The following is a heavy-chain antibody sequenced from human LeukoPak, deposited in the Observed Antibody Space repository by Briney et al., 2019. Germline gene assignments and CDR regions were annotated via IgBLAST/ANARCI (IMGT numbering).Heavy chain of an antibody. D-gene: IGHD6-6*01. V-gene: IGHV3-11*05. CDR3: AREGAYSSSLLY. CDR1: GFTFSDYY. CDR2: ISSSSSYT. J-gene: IGHJ4*02. Sequence: GGSLRLSCAASGFTFSDYYMSWIRQAPGKGLEWASYISSSSSYTNYADSVKGRFTISRDNAKNSLYLQMNSLRAEDTAVYYCAREGAYSSSLLYWGQGTLVTVSS.